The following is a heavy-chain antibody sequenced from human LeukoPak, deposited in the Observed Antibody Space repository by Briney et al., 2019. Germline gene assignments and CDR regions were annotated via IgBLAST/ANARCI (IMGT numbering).Heavy chain of an antibody. CDR1: GGSISSSSYY. CDR2: IYYSGST. D-gene: IGHD4-17*01. V-gene: IGHV4-39*01. Sequence: SETLSLTCTVSGGSISSSSYYWGWIRQPPGKGLEWIGSIYYSGSTYYNPSLKSRVTISVDTSKNQFSLKLSSVTAADTAVYHCARRDYGLDAFDIWGQGTMVTVSS. CDR3: ARRDYGLDAFDI. J-gene: IGHJ3*02.